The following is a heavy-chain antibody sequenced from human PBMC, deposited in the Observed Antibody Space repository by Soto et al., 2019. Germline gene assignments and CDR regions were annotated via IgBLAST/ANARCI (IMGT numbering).Heavy chain of an antibody. CDR3: AKVRSGYDGSFYY. D-gene: IGHD5-12*01. Sequence: QVQLVESGGGVVQPGRSLRLSCAASGFTFSSYGMHWVRQAPGKGLEWVAVISYDGSNKYYADSVKGRFTISRDNSKNTLYLQMNSLRAEDTAVYYCAKVRSGYDGSFYYWGQGTLVTVSS. CDR2: ISYDGSNK. V-gene: IGHV3-30*18. J-gene: IGHJ4*02. CDR1: GFTFSSYG.